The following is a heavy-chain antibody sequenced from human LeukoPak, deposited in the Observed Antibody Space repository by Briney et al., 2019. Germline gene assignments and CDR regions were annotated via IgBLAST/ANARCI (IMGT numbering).Heavy chain of an antibody. Sequence: PGRSLRLSCAASGFTFDDYAMHWVRHAPGKGLEWVSRISWNSGSIGYADSVKGRFTISRDNAKNSLYLQMNSLRAEDTALYYCAKVDIVATIGAFDIWGQGTMVTVSS. CDR1: GFTFDDYA. CDR2: ISWNSGSI. D-gene: IGHD5-12*01. CDR3: AKVDIVATIGAFDI. J-gene: IGHJ3*02. V-gene: IGHV3-9*01.